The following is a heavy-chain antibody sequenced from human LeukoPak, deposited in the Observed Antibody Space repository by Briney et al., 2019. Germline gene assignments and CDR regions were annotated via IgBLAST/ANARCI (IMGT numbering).Heavy chain of an antibody. V-gene: IGHV3-7*01. Sequence: GGSLRLSCAASGFTFSSYWMSWVRQTPGKGLEWVANIKQDGSEKYYVDSVKGRFTISRDNAKNSLYLQMSSLRAEDTAVYYCARDRPVDTAMVRYYYYYGMDVWGQGTTVTVSS. CDR3: ARDRPVDTAMVRYYYYYGMDV. J-gene: IGHJ6*02. CDR1: GFTFSSYW. CDR2: IKQDGSEK. D-gene: IGHD5-18*01.